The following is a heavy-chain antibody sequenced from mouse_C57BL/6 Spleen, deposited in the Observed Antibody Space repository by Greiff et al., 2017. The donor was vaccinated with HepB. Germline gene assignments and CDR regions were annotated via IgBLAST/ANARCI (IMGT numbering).Heavy chain of an antibody. CDR1: GYTFTSYW. Sequence: QVQLQQPGTELVKPGASVKLSCKASGYTFTSYWMHWVKQRPGQGLEWIGNINPSNGGTNYNEKFKSKATLTVDKSSSTAYMQPSSLTSEGSAVYYCAREDYDYGSYWYFDVWGTGTTVTVSS. J-gene: IGHJ1*03. CDR3: AREDYDYGSYWYFDV. D-gene: IGHD2-4*01. V-gene: IGHV1-53*01. CDR2: INPSNGGT.